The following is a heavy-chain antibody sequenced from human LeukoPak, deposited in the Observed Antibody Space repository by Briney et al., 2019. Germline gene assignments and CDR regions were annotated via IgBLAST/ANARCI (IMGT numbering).Heavy chain of an antibody. Sequence: MWAQDHEKKKIIYPGDSDTRYSPSFQGQVTISADKSISTAYLQWSSLRASDNAMYYCARHGLNWGEALDIWGQGRMVTVSS. D-gene: IGHD7-27*01. J-gene: IGHJ3*02. CDR3: ARHGLNWGEALDI. CDR2: IYPGDSDT. V-gene: IGHV5-51*01.